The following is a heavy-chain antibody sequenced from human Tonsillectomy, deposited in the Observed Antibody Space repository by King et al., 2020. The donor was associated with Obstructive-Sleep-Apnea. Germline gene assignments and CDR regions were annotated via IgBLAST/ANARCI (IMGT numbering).Heavy chain of an antibody. J-gene: IGHJ3*02. V-gene: IGHV4-39*07. CDR1: GGSISSSNYF. Sequence: LQLQESGPGLVKPSETLSLTCTVSGGSISSSNYFCGWIRQPPGKGLEWIGSFYYSGTTYYNPSLKSRVTISVDTSKNQFSLKLSSVTAADTAVYYCARRGPYSSSWYGAFDIWGQGTMVTVSS. CDR2: FYYSGTT. CDR3: ARRGPYSSSWYGAFDI. D-gene: IGHD6-13*01.